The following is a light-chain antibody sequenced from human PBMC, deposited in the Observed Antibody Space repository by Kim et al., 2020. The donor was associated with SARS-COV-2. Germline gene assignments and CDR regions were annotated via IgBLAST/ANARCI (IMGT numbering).Light chain of an antibody. CDR1: QSISSW. V-gene: IGKV1-5*03. CDR3: QQYDTSWT. J-gene: IGKJ1*01. Sequence: SASVGDRVTSTCRASQSISSWLAWYQQKPGKAPKLLIYKASTLESGVPSRFSGSGSGTEFTLTISSLQPDDFATYYCQQYDTSWTFGQGTKVDIK. CDR2: KAS.